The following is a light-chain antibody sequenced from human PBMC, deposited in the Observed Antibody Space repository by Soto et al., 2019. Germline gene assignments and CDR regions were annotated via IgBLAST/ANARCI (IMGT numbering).Light chain of an antibody. CDR2: GAF. J-gene: IGKJ1*01. CDR3: QQYNNWPRT. V-gene: IGKV3-15*01. CDR1: QNIKTN. Sequence: DTVLTQSPATLSVSHVVRSTLSFSSSQNIKTNLAWYQHKPGQAPRLLIYGAFTGATGVPARFSGSGSGTEFTLTISSLQSEDFALYYCQQYNNWPRTFGQGTKVDTK.